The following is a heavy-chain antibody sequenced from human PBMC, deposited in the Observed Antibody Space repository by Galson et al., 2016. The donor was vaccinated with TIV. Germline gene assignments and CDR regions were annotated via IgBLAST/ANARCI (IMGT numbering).Heavy chain of an antibody. CDR1: SDSIINYY. CDR3: ARVNWARAFDY. V-gene: IGHV4-59*01. D-gene: IGHD7-27*01. CDR2: ISDSGRS. J-gene: IGHJ4*02. Sequence: ETLSLTCTVSSDSIINYYLSWIRQPPGKGLEWIGYISDSGRSNENPSLKSRVTISVDTSKKQISLKLKSVTAADTAMYYCARVNWARAFDYWGQGTQVTVSS.